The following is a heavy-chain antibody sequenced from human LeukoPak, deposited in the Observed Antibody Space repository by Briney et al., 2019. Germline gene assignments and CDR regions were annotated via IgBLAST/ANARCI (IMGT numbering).Heavy chain of an antibody. J-gene: IGHJ5*02. CDR3: AKDSRRGIAARPGWFDP. Sequence: GGSLRLSCAASGFSFDNYAMYWVRQAPGKGLEWVSLISGDGGITYYADSVKGRFTISRDNSKNSLYLQMNSLRNEDTALYYCAKDSRRGIAARPGWFDPWGQGTLVTVSS. CDR1: GFSFDNYA. D-gene: IGHD6-6*01. V-gene: IGHV3-43*02. CDR2: ISGDGGIT.